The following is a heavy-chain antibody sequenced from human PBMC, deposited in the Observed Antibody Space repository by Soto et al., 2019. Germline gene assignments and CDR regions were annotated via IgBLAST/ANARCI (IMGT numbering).Heavy chain of an antibody. V-gene: IGHV1-46*03. J-gene: IGHJ5*02. CDR3: ARGDLWSGYYLYWFDP. CDR2: INPSGGST. Sequence: ASVKVSCKASGYTFTSYYMHWVRQAPGQGLEWMGLINPSGGSTSYAQKFQGRVTMTRDTSTSTVYMELSSLRSEDTAVYYCARGDLWSGYYLYWFDPWGQGTLVTVSS. CDR1: GYTFTSYY. D-gene: IGHD3-3*01.